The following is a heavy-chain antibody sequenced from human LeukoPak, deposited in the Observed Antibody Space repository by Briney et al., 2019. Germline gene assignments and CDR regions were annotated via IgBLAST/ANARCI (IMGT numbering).Heavy chain of an antibody. CDR2: INWNGGST. CDR3: AREEYSSGWYLDY. D-gene: IGHD6-19*01. CDR1: GFTFSSYE. V-gene: IGHV3-20*04. Sequence: GGSLRLSCAASGFTFSSYEMHWVRQAPGKGLEWVSGINWNGGSTGYADSVKGRFTISRDNAKNSLYLQMNSLRAEDTALYYCAREEYSSGWYLDYWGQGTLVTVSS. J-gene: IGHJ4*02.